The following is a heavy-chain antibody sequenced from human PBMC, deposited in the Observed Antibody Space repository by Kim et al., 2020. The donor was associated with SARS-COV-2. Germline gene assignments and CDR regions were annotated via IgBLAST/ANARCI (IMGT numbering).Heavy chain of an antibody. CDR3: ARSAGPYDYYFDY. D-gene: IGHD3-16*01. Sequence: RYTPSFRGQVTISADKSTTPAYLQWSSLKASDTTMYYCARSAGPYDYYFDYWGQGTLVTVSS. V-gene: IGHV5-51*01. J-gene: IGHJ4*02.